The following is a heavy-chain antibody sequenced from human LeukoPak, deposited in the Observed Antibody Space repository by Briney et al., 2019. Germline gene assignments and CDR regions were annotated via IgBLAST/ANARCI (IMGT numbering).Heavy chain of an antibody. D-gene: IGHD3-10*01. CDR2: ISTYNGNT. J-gene: IGHJ4*02. Sequence: ASVKVSCKASGYTFTSYGINWVRQAPGQGLEWMGWISTYNGNTNYAQKLQGRVSMTTDTSTSTAYMDLRSLRSDDTAVYYCARLDYYGSHPRIDYWGQGTPVTVSS. V-gene: IGHV1-18*01. CDR1: GYTFTSYG. CDR3: ARLDYYGSHPRIDY.